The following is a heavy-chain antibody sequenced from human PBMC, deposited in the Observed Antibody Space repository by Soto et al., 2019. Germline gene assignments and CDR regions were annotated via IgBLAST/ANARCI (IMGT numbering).Heavy chain of an antibody. CDR1: GGSISSYY. CDR2: IYYSGST. CDR3: ARALNYYDSSGYPYYFDY. Sequence: KPSETLSLTCTVSGGSISSYYWSWIRQPPGKGLEWIGYIYYSGSTNYNPSLKSRVTISVDTSKNQFSLKLSSVTAADTAVYYCARALNYYDSSGYPYYFDYWGQGTLVTVSS. D-gene: IGHD3-22*01. V-gene: IGHV4-59*01. J-gene: IGHJ4*02.